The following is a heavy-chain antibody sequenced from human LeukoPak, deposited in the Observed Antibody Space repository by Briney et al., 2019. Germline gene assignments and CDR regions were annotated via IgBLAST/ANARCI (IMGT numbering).Heavy chain of an antibody. J-gene: IGHJ4*02. Sequence: ASVKVSCMSSGYTFFSYGISWVRQAPGQGLEWMGWISGYSGNTTYAQKFQGRVTMTTDTSTSTAYMELRSLRSDDTAVYYCARPRGYNYVYESDYWGQGTLVTVSS. CDR3: ARPRGYNYVYESDY. V-gene: IGHV1-18*01. CDR2: ISGYSGNT. CDR1: GYTFFSYG. D-gene: IGHD5-18*01.